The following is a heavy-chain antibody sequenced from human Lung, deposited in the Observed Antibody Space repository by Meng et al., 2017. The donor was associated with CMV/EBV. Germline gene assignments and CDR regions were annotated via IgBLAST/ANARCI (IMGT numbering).Heavy chain of an antibody. J-gene: IGHJ4*02. CDR3: ARDLIVGTAYFDY. D-gene: IGHD1-26*01. CDR1: GFTFDDYG. Sequence: GGSLRLXXAASGFTFDDYGMSWVRQAPGKGLEWVSGINWNGGSTGYADSVKGRFTISRDNAKNSLYLQMNSLRAEDTAVYYCARDLIVGTAYFDYWGQGTXVTVSS. V-gene: IGHV3-20*03. CDR2: INWNGGST.